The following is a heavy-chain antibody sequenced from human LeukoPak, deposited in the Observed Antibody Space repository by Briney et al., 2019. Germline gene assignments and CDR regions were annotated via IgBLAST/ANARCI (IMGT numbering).Heavy chain of an antibody. D-gene: IGHD6-19*01. Sequence: PGRSLRLSCAASGFTFSSYGMHWVRQAPGKGLEWVAVISYDGSNKYYADFVKGRFTISRDNSKNTLYLQMNSLRAEDTAVYYCAKSAVAATAGFDYWGQGTLVTVSS. CDR1: GFTFSSYG. CDR3: AKSAVAATAGFDY. J-gene: IGHJ4*02. V-gene: IGHV3-30*18. CDR2: ISYDGSNK.